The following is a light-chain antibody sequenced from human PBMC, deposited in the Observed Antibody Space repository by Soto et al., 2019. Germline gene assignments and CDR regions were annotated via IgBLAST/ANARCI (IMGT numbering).Light chain of an antibody. CDR3: SSYTSSSTLV. CDR2: DVS. CDR1: SSDVGGYNY. V-gene: IGLV2-14*01. Sequence: QSVLTQPASVSGSPGQSITISCTGTSSDVGGYNYVSWYQQHPGKAPKLMIYDVSNRPSGVSNRFSGSKSGNTASLTISGLQAEDEADYYCSSYTSSSTLVFGTGNKVTDL. J-gene: IGLJ1*01.